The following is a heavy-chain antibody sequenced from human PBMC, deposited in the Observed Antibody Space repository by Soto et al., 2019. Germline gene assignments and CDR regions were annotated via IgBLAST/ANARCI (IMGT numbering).Heavy chain of an antibody. D-gene: IGHD3-10*01. J-gene: IGHJ6*03. Sequence: VQLLESGGGLVQPGGSLRLSCAASGFTSNNYASYAMRWVRQAPGKGLEWVSTINAGGDTTYYADSVKGPFTISRDNSKNTLYLQMNSLRAEDTAVYYCAKLELSYNYMDVWGKGTTVTVSS. CDR3: AKLELSYNYMDV. CDR2: INAGGDTT. V-gene: IGHV3-23*01. CDR1: GFTSNNYASYA.